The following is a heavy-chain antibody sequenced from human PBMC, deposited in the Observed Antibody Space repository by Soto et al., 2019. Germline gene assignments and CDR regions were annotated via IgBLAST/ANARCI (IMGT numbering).Heavy chain of an antibody. V-gene: IGHV3-9*01. J-gene: IGHJ6*03. CDR3: TKDSTSSKFYYYRDV. CDR2: ISWNSGSI. Sequence: EVQLVESGGGLVQPGRSLRLSCAASGFTFDDYAMHWVRQAPGKGLEWVAGISWNSGSIDYADSVKGRFTISSDNEKNALYLQMNSLIIEAAALYCCTKDSTSSKFYYYRDVWGKGTTVTVSS. CDR1: GFTFDDYA. D-gene: IGHD6-6*01.